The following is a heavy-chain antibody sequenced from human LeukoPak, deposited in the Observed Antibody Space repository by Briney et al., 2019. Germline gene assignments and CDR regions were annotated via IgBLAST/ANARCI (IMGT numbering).Heavy chain of an antibody. J-gene: IGHJ4*02. CDR1: GYSFTSYW. D-gene: IGHD3-22*01. CDR3: ARQERFYYHTSGYTDY. Sequence: GESLKISCKGSGYSFTSYWIGWVRQMPGKGLEWMGIIYPGDSDTRYSPSFQGQVTISADTSISTAYLQWSSLKASDTAMYYCARQERFYYHTSGYTDYWGQGTLVTVSS. CDR2: IYPGDSDT. V-gene: IGHV5-51*01.